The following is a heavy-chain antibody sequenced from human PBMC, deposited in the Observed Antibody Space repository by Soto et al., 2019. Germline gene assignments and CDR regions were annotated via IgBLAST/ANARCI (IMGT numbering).Heavy chain of an antibody. CDR1: GGSISSSSYY. CDR2: IYYIGST. CDR3: ARPTNTYCSGGSCLPIFDY. V-gene: IGHV4-39*01. Sequence: SETLSLTCTVSGGSISSSSYYWGWIRQPPGKGLEWIGSIYYIGSTYYNPSLKSRVTISVDTSKNQFSLKLSSVTAADTAVYYCARPTNTYCSGGSCLPIFDYWGQGTLVTVSS. J-gene: IGHJ4*02. D-gene: IGHD2-15*01.